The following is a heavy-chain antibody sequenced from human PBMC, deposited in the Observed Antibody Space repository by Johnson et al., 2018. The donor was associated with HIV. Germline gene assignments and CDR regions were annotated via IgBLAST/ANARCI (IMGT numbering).Heavy chain of an antibody. V-gene: IGHV3-11*04. CDR3: ARGGSDAFDI. J-gene: IGHJ3*02. CDR1: GFTFSDYY. Sequence: QVQLVESGGGLVKPGGSLRLSCAASGFTFSDYYMSWIRQAPGKGLEWISYISPSGTTVYYAASVKGRFTISRDNAKKSLYVQMKSLRAADTALYYCARGGSDAFDIWGQGTMVTVSS. CDR2: ISPSGTTV. D-gene: IGHD3-16*01.